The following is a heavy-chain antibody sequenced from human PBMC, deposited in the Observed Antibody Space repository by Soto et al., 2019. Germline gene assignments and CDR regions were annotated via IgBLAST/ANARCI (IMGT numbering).Heavy chain of an antibody. Sequence: ASVKVSCKASGGTFSSYTISWVRQAPGQGLEWMGRIIPILGIANYAQKFQGRVTITADKSTSTAYMELSSLRSEDTAVYYCARDSMYGANAFAIWGQGTMVTVSS. V-gene: IGHV1-69*04. CDR2: IIPILGIA. CDR1: GGTFSSYT. CDR3: ARDSMYGANAFAI. D-gene: IGHD4-17*01. J-gene: IGHJ3*02.